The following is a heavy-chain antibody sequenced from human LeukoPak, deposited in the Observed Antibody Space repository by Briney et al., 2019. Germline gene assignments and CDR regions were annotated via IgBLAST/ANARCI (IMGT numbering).Heavy chain of an antibody. CDR3: TREQDREAAATVIGDS. J-gene: IGHJ4*02. D-gene: IGHD2-15*01. V-gene: IGHV3-48*03. CDR2: ISSGTYI. Sequence: GGSLRLPCSASGFTFSSYEMNWVRQAPGKGLQWVSYISSGTYIAYADSVKGRFTISRDNAKNSLYLQMNSLRAEDTAVYYCTREQDREAAATVIGDSWGQGTLVTVSS. CDR1: GFTFSSYE.